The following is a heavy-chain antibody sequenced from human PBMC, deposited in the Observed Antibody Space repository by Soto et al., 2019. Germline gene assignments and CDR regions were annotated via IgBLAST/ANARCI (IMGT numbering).Heavy chain of an antibody. V-gene: IGHV3-23*01. D-gene: IGHD2-21*02. J-gene: IGHJ6*02. CDR2: ISGSGGST. CDR3: TRDLAPGIPRGLDV. Sequence: GGSLRLSCAASGFTFSSYAMSWVRQAPGKGLEWVSAISGSGGSTYYADSVKGRFTISRDNSKNTLYLQMNSLRAEDTAVYFCTRDLAPGIPRGLDVWGQGITVTV. CDR1: GFTFSSYA.